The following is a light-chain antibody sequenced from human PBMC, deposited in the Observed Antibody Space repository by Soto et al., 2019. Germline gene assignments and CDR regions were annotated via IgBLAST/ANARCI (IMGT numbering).Light chain of an antibody. J-gene: IGKJ3*01. CDR1: QGISTY. V-gene: IGKV1-9*01. CDR2: GAS. CDR3: QQLNSFPPLFT. Sequence: DIQLTQSPSFLSASVGDRVTITCRASQGISTYLAWYQQRPGEPPELLIYGASTLRSGVASRFSGSGSGTEFTLTIRSLQPEDFATYFCQQLNSFPPLFTFGPGTTVAIK.